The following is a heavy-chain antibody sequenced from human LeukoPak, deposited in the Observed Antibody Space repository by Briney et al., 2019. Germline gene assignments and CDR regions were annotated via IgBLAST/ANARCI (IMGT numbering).Heavy chain of an antibody. V-gene: IGHV3-11*03. CDR3: ATTPLSGSLGSPAETYYFDY. D-gene: IGHD2-2*01. CDR1: GFIFSDYY. CDR2: ISSSNTYT. J-gene: IGHJ4*01. Sequence: GGSLRLSCVASGFIFSDYYMSWIRLAPGKGLEWVSYISSSNTYTNYADSVKGRFTISRDNAKNSLYLQMDSLRVEDTAVYYCATTPLSGSLGSPAETYYFDYWGHGTLVTVSS.